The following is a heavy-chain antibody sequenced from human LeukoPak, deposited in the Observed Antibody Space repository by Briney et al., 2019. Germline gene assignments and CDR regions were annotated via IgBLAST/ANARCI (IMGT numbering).Heavy chain of an antibody. CDR3: AKSISYYYDSSGPAADY. V-gene: IGHV3-23*01. CDR1: GFTFNSYA. Sequence: TGGSLRLSCAASGFTFNSYAMSWVRQAPGKGLEWVSAISVSGGGPYYADSVKGRFTLSRDNFKNTLYLQMNSLRAEDTAVYYCAKSISYYYDSSGPAADYWGQGTLVTVSS. CDR2: ISVSGGGP. J-gene: IGHJ4*02. D-gene: IGHD3-22*01.